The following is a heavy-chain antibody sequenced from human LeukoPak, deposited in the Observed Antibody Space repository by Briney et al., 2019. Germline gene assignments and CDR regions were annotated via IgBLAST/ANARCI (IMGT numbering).Heavy chain of an antibody. CDR2: IKQDGSEK. CDR1: GFTFSSYW. J-gene: IGHJ4*02. CDR3: ARATGYSSGWYFFYYFDY. D-gene: IGHD6-19*01. Sequence: GGSLRLSCAASGFTFSSYWMSWVRQAPGKGLEWVANIKQDGSEKYYVDSVKGRFTISRDNAKNSLYLQMNSLRAEDTAVYYCARATGYSSGWYFFYYFDYWGQGTLVTVSS. V-gene: IGHV3-7*01.